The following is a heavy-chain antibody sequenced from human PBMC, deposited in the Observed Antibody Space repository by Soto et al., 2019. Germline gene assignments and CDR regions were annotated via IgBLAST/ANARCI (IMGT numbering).Heavy chain of an antibody. CDR2: IYYSGST. Sequence: SETLSLTCTVSGGSISSYYWSWIRQPPGKGLECIGYIYYSGSTNYNPSLKSRVTISVDTSKNQLSLKLSSVTAADTAVYYRARGYHYYDSSGQRPITPSFDPWGQGTLVTVS. D-gene: IGHD3-22*01. J-gene: IGHJ5*02. CDR3: ARGYHYYDSSGQRPITPSFDP. CDR1: GGSISSYY. V-gene: IGHV4-59*01.